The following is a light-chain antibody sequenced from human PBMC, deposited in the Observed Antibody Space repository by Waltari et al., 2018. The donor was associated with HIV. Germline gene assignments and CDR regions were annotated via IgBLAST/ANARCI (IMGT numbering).Light chain of an antibody. V-gene: IGLV1-47*01. Sequence: QSVLTQPPSASGTPGQRVTISCSGSSSNIESNYVSWYQQLPGTAPKLLIYKNSQRPSGVPDRFSGSKSGTSASLAISGLRSEDAADYYCATWDGSLSGPVFGGGTKLTVL. CDR2: KNS. J-gene: IGLJ3*02. CDR1: SSNIESNY. CDR3: ATWDGSLSGPV.